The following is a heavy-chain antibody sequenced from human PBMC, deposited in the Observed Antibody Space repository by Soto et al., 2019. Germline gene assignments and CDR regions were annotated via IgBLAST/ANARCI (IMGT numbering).Heavy chain of an antibody. V-gene: IGHV3-23*01. Sequence: GGSLRLSCAASGFKFSNYAMSWVRQAPGKGLEWVSLISAAGGGTYYADSVKGRFTISRDNSHNTLYLQVHSLTAEDTAVYYCAKDRRAAGNSAFYFDFWGQGAQVTVSS. J-gene: IGHJ4*02. CDR1: GFKFSNYA. CDR3: AKDRRAAGNSAFYFDF. CDR2: ISAAGGGT. D-gene: IGHD6-25*01.